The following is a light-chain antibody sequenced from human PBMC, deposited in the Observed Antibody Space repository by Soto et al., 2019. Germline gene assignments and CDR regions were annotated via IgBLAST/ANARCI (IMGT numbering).Light chain of an antibody. J-gene: IGKJ4*01. CDR1: QSISNN. CDR2: GAS. Sequence: EIVMTQSPATLSVSPGERATLSCRASQSISNNLAWYQQKPGQAPRLLIYGASTRATGVPARFSGSGSGTEFTLTISSLQSEDSAVYSCQHYHDLPLTFGGGTKVEIK. V-gene: IGKV3-15*01. CDR3: QHYHDLPLT.